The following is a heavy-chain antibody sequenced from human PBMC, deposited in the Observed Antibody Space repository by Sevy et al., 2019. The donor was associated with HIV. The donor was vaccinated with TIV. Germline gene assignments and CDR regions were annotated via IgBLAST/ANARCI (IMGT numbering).Heavy chain of an antibody. V-gene: IGHV3-23*01. CDR3: AKVTLWELLAAHDAFDV. CDR1: GFSFSAYV. Sequence: GGSLRLSCAASGFSFSAYVMNWVRQAPGKGLEWVSSISGRDSSTYYADSVRGRFIISRDNSENTLYLQMNGLRAEDTAVYYCAKVTLWELLAAHDAFDVWGQGTMVTVSS. J-gene: IGHJ3*01. CDR2: ISGRDSST. D-gene: IGHD1-26*01.